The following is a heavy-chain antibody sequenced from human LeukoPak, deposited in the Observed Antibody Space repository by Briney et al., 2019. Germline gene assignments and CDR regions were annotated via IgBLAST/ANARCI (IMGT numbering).Heavy chain of an antibody. D-gene: IGHD4-23*01. V-gene: IGHV4-39*07. CDR2: IYYSGST. J-gene: IGHJ5*02. CDR3: ARGLIRWRPFDP. CDR1: GDSISSSSYY. Sequence: SETLSLTCIVSGDSISSSSYYWGWIRQPPGKGLEWIGSIYYSGSTYYNPSLKSRVTISVDTSKNQFSLKLSSVTAADTAVYYCARGLIRWRPFDPWGQGTLVTVSS.